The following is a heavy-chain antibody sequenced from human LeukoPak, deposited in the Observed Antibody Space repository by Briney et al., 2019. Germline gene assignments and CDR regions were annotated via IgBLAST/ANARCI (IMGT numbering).Heavy chain of an antibody. CDR2: ISSSSYI. J-gene: IGHJ3*02. Sequence: GGSLRLSCAASGFTFSSYSMNWVRQAPGKGLEWVSSISSSSYIYYADSVKGRFTISRDNSKNTLYLQMNSLRAEDTAVYYCARENRIVGATHDAFDIWGQGTMVTVSS. CDR3: ARENRIVGATHDAFDI. V-gene: IGHV3-21*04. CDR1: GFTFSSYS. D-gene: IGHD1-26*01.